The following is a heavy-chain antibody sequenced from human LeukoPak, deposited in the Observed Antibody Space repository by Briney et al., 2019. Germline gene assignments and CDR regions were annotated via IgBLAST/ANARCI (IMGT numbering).Heavy chain of an antibody. Sequence: GGSLRLSCAASGFIFSKYAIHWVRKAPGKGLEWVALISHRENNQNYADSVKGRFTTSRDTSKSMVYLQLNNLRTEDTAVYYCAKERTPYDYGAEFEYWGQGTLVTVSS. J-gene: IGHJ4*02. CDR3: AKERTPYDYGAEFEY. CDR1: GFIFSKYA. D-gene: IGHD3-16*01. CDR2: ISHRENNQ. V-gene: IGHV3-30*18.